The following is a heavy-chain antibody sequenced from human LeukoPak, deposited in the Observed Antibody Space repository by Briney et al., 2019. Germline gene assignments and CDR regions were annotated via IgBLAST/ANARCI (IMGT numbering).Heavy chain of an antibody. CDR2: IYYSGST. V-gene: IGHV4-59*08. J-gene: IGHJ4*02. CDR1: GGSISSYY. Sequence: SETLSLTCTVSGGSISSYYWSWIRQPPGKGLEWIGYIYYSGSTNYNPSLKSRVTLSVDTSKNQFSLKLSSVTAADTAVYYCARRRYSSSWGPFDYWGQGTLVTVSS. D-gene: IGHD6-13*01. CDR3: ARRRYSSSWGPFDY.